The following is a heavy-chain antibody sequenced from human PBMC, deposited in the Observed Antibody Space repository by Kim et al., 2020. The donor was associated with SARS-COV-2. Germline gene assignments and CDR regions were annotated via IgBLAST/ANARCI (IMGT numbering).Heavy chain of an antibody. J-gene: IGHJ6*03. D-gene: IGHD3-3*01. Sequence: SETLSLTCTVSGGSISSYYWSWIRQPPGKGLEWIGYIYYSGSTNYNPSLKSRVTISVDTSKNQFSLKLSSVTAADTAVYYCARVKAHYDFWSGYSRGHYYYYYMDVWGKGTTVTVSS. CDR3: ARVKAHYDFWSGYSRGHYYYYYMDV. V-gene: IGHV4-59*01. CDR2: IYYSGST. CDR1: GGSISSYY.